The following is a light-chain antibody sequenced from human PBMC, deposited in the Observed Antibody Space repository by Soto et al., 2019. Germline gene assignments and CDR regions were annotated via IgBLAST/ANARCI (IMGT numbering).Light chain of an antibody. CDR1: TGAVTSGYY. CDR2: STS. V-gene: IGLV7-43*01. J-gene: IGLJ7*01. Sequence: QAVVTQEPSLTVSPGGTVTLTCASSTGAVTSGYYPSWFQQKPGQAPRTLIYSTSNEHSWTPARFSGSLLGGKAALTLSGVQPEDEAEYYCLLYYGGAAVFGGGTQLTVL. CDR3: LLYYGGAAV.